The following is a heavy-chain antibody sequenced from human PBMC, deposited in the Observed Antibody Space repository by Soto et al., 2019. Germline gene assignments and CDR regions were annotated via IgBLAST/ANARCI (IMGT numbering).Heavy chain of an antibody. CDR1: GYTFTSYY. CDR2: INPSGGST. Sequence: ASVKVSCKASGYTFTSYYMHWVRQAPGQGLEWMGIINPSGGSTSYAQKFQGRVTMTRDTSTSTVYMELSSLRSEDTAVYYCARAALIAVVTAIPFDFDYWGQGTLVTVSS. V-gene: IGHV1-46*01. D-gene: IGHD2-21*02. CDR3: ARAALIAVVTAIPFDFDY. J-gene: IGHJ4*02.